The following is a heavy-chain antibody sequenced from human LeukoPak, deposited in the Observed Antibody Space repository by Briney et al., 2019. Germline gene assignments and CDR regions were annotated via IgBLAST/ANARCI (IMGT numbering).Heavy chain of an antibody. Sequence: GASVKVSCKASGYTFTGYYMHWVRQAPGQGLEWMGWINPNSGGTNSAQKFQGRVTMTRDTSISTAYMELSRLRSDDTAVYYCARVRYCSGGSCRYAFDIWGQGTMVTVSS. CDR2: INPNSGGT. CDR1: GYTFTGYY. J-gene: IGHJ3*02. V-gene: IGHV1-2*02. D-gene: IGHD2-15*01. CDR3: ARVRYCSGGSCRYAFDI.